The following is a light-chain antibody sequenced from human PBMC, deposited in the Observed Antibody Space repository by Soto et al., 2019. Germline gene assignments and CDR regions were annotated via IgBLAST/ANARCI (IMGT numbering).Light chain of an antibody. CDR1: SSNIGRNS. J-gene: IGLJ1*01. Sequence: QSVLTQPPSVSAAPGQKVTISCSGSSSNIGRNSVSWYQQLPGTAPKLLIYDNNKRVSGIPDRFSGSKSGTSATLAITGLQTGDEADYYCGTWDNSLNAYVFGAGTKLTVL. CDR3: GTWDNSLNAYV. V-gene: IGLV1-51*01. CDR2: DNN.